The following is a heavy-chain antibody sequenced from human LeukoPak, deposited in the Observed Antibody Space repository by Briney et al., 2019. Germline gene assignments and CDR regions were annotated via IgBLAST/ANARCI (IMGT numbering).Heavy chain of an antibody. CDR3: ARDDYYDTPFDL. D-gene: IGHD3-22*01. CDR2: ISAYNGNT. V-gene: IGHV1-18*01. J-gene: IGHJ3*01. Sequence: ASVKVSRKASGYTFTSYGISWVRQAPGQGPEWMGWISAYNGNTNYAQKLQVRVTMTTDTYTSTAYMELRSLRSDDTAVYYCARDDYYDTPFDLWGQGTMVTVSS. CDR1: GYTFTSYG.